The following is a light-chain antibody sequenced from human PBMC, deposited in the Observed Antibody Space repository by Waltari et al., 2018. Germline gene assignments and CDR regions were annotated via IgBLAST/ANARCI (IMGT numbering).Light chain of an antibody. J-gene: IGKJ5*01. Sequence: IRVTQSPSSVSASIGDRVTITCRASQGIRTWLSWYQKRPGEAPRLLIHDATSLQSGVPSRFNGGGSGTDFTLTISGLQPEDFATYYCQQANSFPITFGQWTRLDIK. V-gene: IGKV1D-12*01. CDR2: DAT. CDR1: QGIRTW. CDR3: QQANSFPIT.